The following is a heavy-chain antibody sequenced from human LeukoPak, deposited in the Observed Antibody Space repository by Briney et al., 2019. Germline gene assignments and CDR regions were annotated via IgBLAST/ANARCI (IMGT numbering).Heavy chain of an antibody. D-gene: IGHD6-13*01. CDR3: ARSEGMSASSSWYYSFDY. CDR2: IRYDGSNK. V-gene: IGHV3-30*02. J-gene: IGHJ4*02. CDR1: GFTFSSYG. Sequence: GGSLRLSCAASGFTFSSYGMHWVRQAPGKGLEWVAFIRYDGSNKYYADSVKGRFTISRDNSKNTLYLQMNSLRAEDTAVYYCARSEGMSASSSWYYSFDYWGQGTLVTVSS.